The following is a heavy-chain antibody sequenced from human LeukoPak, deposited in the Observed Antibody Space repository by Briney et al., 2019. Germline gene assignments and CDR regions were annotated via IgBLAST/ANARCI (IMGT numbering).Heavy chain of an antibody. J-gene: IGHJ6*03. Sequence: GGSLRLSCAASGFTVSSNYMSWVRQAPGKGLEWVSVIYSGGSTYYADSVKGRFTISRDNSKNTLYLQMNSLRAEDTAVYYCAREVLWFGESIYYMDVWGKGTTVTISS. CDR3: AREVLWFGESIYYMDV. D-gene: IGHD3-10*01. CDR2: IYSGGST. V-gene: IGHV3-53*01. CDR1: GFTVSSNY.